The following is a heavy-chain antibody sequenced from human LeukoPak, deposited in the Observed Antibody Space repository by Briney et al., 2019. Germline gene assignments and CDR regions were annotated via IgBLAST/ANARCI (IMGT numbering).Heavy chain of an antibody. D-gene: IGHD2-21*02. Sequence: SVKVSCTASGGTFSSYAISWVRQAPGQGLEWMGGIIPIFGTANYAQKFQGRVTITADESTSTAYMELSSLRSEDTAVYYCARFVYCGGDCYSRRPGARGYYFDHWGQGTLVTVSS. V-gene: IGHV1-69*13. J-gene: IGHJ4*02. CDR1: GGTFSSYA. CDR3: ARFVYCGGDCYSRRPGARGYYFDH. CDR2: IIPIFGTA.